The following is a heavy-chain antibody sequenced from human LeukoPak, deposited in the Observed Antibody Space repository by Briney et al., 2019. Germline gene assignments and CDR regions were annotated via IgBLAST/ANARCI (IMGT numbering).Heavy chain of an antibody. D-gene: IGHD6-13*01. CDR1: GDSVSSNSAA. J-gene: IGHJ4*02. V-gene: IGHV6-1*01. CDR2: TYYRYKWYN. Sequence: SQTLSLTCAISGDSVSSNSAAWNWIRQSPSRCLEWLGRTYYRYKWYNDYAVSVKGRSAINPDTSKKQFFLQLNSVPPEDTAVYYCARAKGRSPLFDYWGQGTLVTVSS. CDR3: ARAKGRSPLFDY.